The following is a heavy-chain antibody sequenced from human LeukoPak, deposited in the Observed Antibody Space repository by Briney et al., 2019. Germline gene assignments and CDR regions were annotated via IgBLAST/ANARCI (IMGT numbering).Heavy chain of an antibody. V-gene: IGHV1-8*03. CDR1: GYTFTSYD. CDR2: MTPICCTP. CDR3: ARGFFEGVGGYDEGDY. Sequence: ASVKVSCKASGYTFTSYDINSVRHATGQGVEWMGWMTPICCTPCYPQQFHRSVSITTNSSISKPYMELSSLRSEDAALYYCARGFFEGVGGYDEGDYWGQGTLVTVSS. J-gene: IGHJ4*02. D-gene: IGHD5-12*01.